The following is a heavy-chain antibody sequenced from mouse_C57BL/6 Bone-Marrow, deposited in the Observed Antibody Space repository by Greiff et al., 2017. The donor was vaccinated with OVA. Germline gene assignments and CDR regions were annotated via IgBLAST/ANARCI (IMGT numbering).Heavy chain of an antibody. CDR1: GFSLTNYG. CDR3: AKRGDYDGWYFDV. D-gene: IGHD1-1*01. V-gene: IGHV2-5*01. CDR2: IWRGGSA. J-gene: IGHJ1*03. Sequence: VMLVESGPGLVQPSQSLSITCTVSGFSLTNYGVHWVRQSPGKGLEWLGVIWRGGSADYNAAFMSSLSITKDNSKSQVFFKMNSLQADDTAIYYCAKRGDYDGWYFDVWGTGTTLTVSS.